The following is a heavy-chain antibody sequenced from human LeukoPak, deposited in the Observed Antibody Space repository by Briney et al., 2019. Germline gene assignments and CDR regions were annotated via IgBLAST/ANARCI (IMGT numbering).Heavy chain of an antibody. Sequence: PSQTLSLTCTVSVGSISSGSYYWSWIRQPAGKGLEWIGRIYTSGSTNYNPSLKSRVTISVDTSKNQFSLKLSSVTAADTAVYYCAMGSSTSCYECYFDYWGQGTLVTVSS. V-gene: IGHV4-61*02. CDR2: IYTSGST. J-gene: IGHJ4*02. CDR1: VGSISSGSYY. D-gene: IGHD2-2*01. CDR3: AMGSSTSCYECYFDY.